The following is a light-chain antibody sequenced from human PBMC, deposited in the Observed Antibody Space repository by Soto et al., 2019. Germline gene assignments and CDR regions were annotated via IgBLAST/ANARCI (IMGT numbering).Light chain of an antibody. CDR1: SSDVGGYNY. Sequence: QSALTQPDSVSGSPGQSITISCTGTSSDVGGYNYVSWYQQHPGKAPKLMIYDVSNRPSGVSNRFSGSKSGNTASLTISGLQAEDEADYYCSSYTSSSTLNYVFGTGTNRTVL. J-gene: IGLJ1*01. CDR3: SSYTSSSTLNYV. CDR2: DVS. V-gene: IGLV2-14*01.